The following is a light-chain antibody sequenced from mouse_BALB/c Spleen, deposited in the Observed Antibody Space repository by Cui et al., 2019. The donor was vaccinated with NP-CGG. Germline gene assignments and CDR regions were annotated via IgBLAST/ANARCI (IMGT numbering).Light chain of an antibody. V-gene: IGLV1*01. CDR2: GTN. CDR1: IGAVTTSNY. CDR3: ALWYSNHWV. J-gene: IGLJ1*01. Sequence: QAVETQDSALTTSPGETVTLTCRSSIGAVTTSNYANWVQEKPDHLFTGLIGGTNNRAPGVPARFSGSLIGDRAALTITGAQTEDEAIYFCALWYSNHWVFGGGTKLTVL.